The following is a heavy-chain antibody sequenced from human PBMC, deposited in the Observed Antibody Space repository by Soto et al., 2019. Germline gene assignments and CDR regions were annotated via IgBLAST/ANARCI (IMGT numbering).Heavy chain of an antibody. CDR2: ISGSGGNT. J-gene: IGHJ4*02. V-gene: IGHV3-23*01. Sequence: GGSLRRYCTASGFTCSDYTMNWVRQAPGKGLEWVSGISGSGGNTYYADSVKGRFTISRDNSKNTLYLQMNSLRVEDTAVYYCAKVPCFYASGDQYFDYWGQGTLVTVS. CDR1: GFTCSDYT. CDR3: AKVPCFYASGDQYFDY. D-gene: IGHD3-10*01.